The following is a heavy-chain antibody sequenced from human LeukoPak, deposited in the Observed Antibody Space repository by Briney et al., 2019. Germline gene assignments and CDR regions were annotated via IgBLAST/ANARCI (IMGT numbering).Heavy chain of an antibody. J-gene: IGHJ4*02. Sequence: SETLSLTCSVSGASVSSGLYYWNWIRQPAGKGLEWIGRIFESGKTNYNPSLKSRVTISVDASKNQFSLKLRSVTAIDTAVYYCASSSWLRDANFDNWGQGTLVTVSS. V-gene: IGHV4-61*02. CDR1: GASVSSGLYY. D-gene: IGHD2-15*01. CDR2: IFESGKT. CDR3: ASSSWLRDANFDN.